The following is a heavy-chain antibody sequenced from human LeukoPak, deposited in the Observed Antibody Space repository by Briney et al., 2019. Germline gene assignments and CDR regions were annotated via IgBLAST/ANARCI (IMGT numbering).Heavy chain of an antibody. CDR3: ARDGLYSSGWSDAFDI. CDR1: GGSISSGSYY. V-gene: IGHV4-61*02. Sequence: SQTLSLTCTVSGGSISSGSYYWSWIRQPAGKGLEWIGRIYTSGSTNYNPSLKSRVTISVDTSKNQFSLKLSSVTAAVTAVYYCARDGLYSSGWSDAFDIWGQGTMVTVSS. D-gene: IGHD6-19*01. J-gene: IGHJ3*02. CDR2: IYTSGST.